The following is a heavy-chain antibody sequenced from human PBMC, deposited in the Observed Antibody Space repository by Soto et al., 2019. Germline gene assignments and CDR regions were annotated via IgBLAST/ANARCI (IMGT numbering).Heavy chain of an antibody. CDR3: ARDGEGRYYYDSSGYYAY. J-gene: IGHJ4*02. V-gene: IGHV4-34*01. CDR2: INHSGST. D-gene: IGHD3-22*01. CDR1: GGSFSGYY. Sequence: PSETLSLTCAVYGGSFSGYYWSWIRQPPGKGLEWIGEINHSGSTNYNPSLKSRVTISVDTSKNQFSLKLSSVTAADTAVYYCARDGEGRYYYDSSGYYAYWGQGTLVTVSS.